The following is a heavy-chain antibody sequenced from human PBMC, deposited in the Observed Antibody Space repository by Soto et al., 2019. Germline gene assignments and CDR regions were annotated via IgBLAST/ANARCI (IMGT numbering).Heavy chain of an antibody. D-gene: IGHD3-16*01. CDR2: INSDGSIT. Sequence: EVQLVESGGGLVQPGGSLRLSCAASGFTFSTHWMHWVRQAPGKGLVWVSRINSDGSITTYADSVKGRFTISRDNAKNTLYVEMNSLRVEDTAVYYCARGGQPGDYWGQGTLVTVSS. V-gene: IGHV3-74*01. J-gene: IGHJ4*02. CDR1: GFTFSTHW. CDR3: ARGGQPGDY.